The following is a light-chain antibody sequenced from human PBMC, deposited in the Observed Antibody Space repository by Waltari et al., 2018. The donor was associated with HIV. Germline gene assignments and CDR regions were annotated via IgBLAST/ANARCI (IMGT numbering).Light chain of an antibody. Sequence: EIVMTQSPATLSVSPGDRATLSCRASQSFSSNLAWYQQRPGQTPRLLIYDASTRATGSPARFSGSGSGTEFTLTISSLQSEDFALYYCQQYNQWPLTFGGGTKVEIK. CDR2: DAS. CDR1: QSFSSN. J-gene: IGKJ4*01. V-gene: IGKV3-15*01. CDR3: QQYNQWPLT.